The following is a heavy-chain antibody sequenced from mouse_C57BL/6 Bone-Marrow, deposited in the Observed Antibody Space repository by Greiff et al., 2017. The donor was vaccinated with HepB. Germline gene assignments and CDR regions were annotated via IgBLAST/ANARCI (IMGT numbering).Heavy chain of an antibody. CDR2: INPSNGGT. V-gene: IGHV1-53*01. Sequence: VQLQQPGTELVKPGASVKLSCKASGYTFTSYWMHWVQPRPGQGLEWIGNINPSNGGTNYNEKVKSKATLTVDKSSSTAYMQLSSLTSEDSAVYYCASDYDYDLYYFDYGGQGTTLTVSS. CDR1: GYTFTSYW. CDR3: ASDYDYDLYYFDY. D-gene: IGHD2-4*01. J-gene: IGHJ2*01.